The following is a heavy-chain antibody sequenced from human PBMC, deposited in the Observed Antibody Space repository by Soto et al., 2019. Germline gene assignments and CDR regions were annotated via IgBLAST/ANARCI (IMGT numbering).Heavy chain of an antibody. CDR2: IYYSGST. CDR1: GGSISSYY. V-gene: IGHV4-59*01. J-gene: IGHJ6*02. CDR3: ARVGVVGGGIAARHYYYGMDV. Sequence: KTSETLSLTCTVSGGSISSYYWSWIRQPPGKGLEWIGYIYYSGSTNYNPSLKSRVTISVDTSKNKFSLKLSSVTAADTAVYYCARVGVVGGGIAARHYYYGMDVWGQGTTVTVSS. D-gene: IGHD6-6*01.